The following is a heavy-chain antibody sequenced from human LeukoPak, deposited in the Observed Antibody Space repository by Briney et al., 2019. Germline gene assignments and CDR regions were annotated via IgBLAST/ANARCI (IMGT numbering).Heavy chain of an antibody. D-gene: IGHD3-22*01. CDR2: ISGGGGTS. CDR3: AKDMDYDDSHYYYGFDY. V-gene: IGHV3-23*01. J-gene: IGHJ4*02. CDR1: GFTLSNYA. Sequence: GGSLRLSCALSGFTLSNYAMNWVREAPGKGLEWGSVISGGGGTSNYADSVRGRFTVSRDNSKSMLYLQLNSLRADDTAVYYCAKDMDYDDSHYYYGFDYWGQGTLVTVSS.